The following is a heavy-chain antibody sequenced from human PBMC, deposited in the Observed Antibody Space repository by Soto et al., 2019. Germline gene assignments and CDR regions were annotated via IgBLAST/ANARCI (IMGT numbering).Heavy chain of an antibody. CDR1: GFTFGSSS. CDR2: IVVVNGNT. CDR3: AASTTMVVVWFNP. D-gene: IGHD3-22*01. V-gene: IGHV1-58*01. Sequence: QMQLVQSGPEVKKPGTSVKVSCKASGFTFGSSSVQWVLQARGQRLERIGWIVVVNGNTNYAQKFQDRVTITRDMSTSSAYMELSSLRPEDTAMYSCAASTTMVVVWFNPWGQGSLLTVSS. J-gene: IGHJ5*02.